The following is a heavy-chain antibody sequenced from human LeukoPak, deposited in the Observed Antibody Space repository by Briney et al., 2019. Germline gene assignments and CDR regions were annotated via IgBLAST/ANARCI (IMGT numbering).Heavy chain of an antibody. J-gene: IGHJ6*03. CDR2: INPDGGRT. V-gene: IGHV1-46*01. CDR3: ARDPYYDKSGSGDYYYYMDV. D-gene: IGHD3-22*01. Sequence: ASVKVSCKASGYIFITYYIHWVRQAPGQGLEWMGIINPDGGRTSYAQKFQDRVTMTRDTSTSTVYMELSSLRSEDTAVYYCARDPYYDKSGSGDYYYYMDVWGEGTTVTVSS. CDR1: GYIFITYY.